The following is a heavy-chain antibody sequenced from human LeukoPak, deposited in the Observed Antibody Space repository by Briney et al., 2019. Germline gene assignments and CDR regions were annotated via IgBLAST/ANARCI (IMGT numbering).Heavy chain of an antibody. Sequence: GGSLRLSCAASGFTFSSYWMSWVRQAPGKGLEWVANIKQDGSEKYYVDSVKGRFTISRDNAKNSLYLQMNSLRAEDTAVYYCARDCHYDFWSGLQIDVWGQGTTVTVSS. D-gene: IGHD3-3*01. CDR2: IKQDGSEK. V-gene: IGHV3-7*01. J-gene: IGHJ6*02. CDR1: GFTFSSYW. CDR3: ARDCHYDFWSGLQIDV.